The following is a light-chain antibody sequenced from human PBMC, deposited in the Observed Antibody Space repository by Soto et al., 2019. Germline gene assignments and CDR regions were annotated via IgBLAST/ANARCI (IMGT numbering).Light chain of an antibody. CDR2: DAS. CDR1: QTVSSNY. V-gene: IGKV3-20*01. J-gene: IGKJ5*01. Sequence: EIILTQSPDTLSLSPGERATLSCRSSQTVSSNYLAWCQQRPGQAPRLLIYDASNRATGIPARFSGSGSGTDFTLAISRLEPEDFAVYYCQQYGTSPITFGQGTRLQIK. CDR3: QQYGTSPIT.